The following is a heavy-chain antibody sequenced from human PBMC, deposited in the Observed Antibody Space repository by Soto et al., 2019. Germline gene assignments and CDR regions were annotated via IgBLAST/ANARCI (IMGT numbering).Heavy chain of an antibody. V-gene: IGHV3-7*01. CDR2: IKEDGSEK. CDR3: SRMNYYGSGGQYKSIDY. D-gene: IGHD3-10*01. J-gene: IGHJ4*02. CDR1: GFMSRSYW. Sequence: GGSLRLSCAASGFMSRSYWMSWVRQAPGKGLEWVANIKEDGSEKYYVDSVKGRFTISRDNAQNSLYLQMNSLRAEDTAAYYCSRMNYYGSGGQYKSIDYWGQGTLVTVSS.